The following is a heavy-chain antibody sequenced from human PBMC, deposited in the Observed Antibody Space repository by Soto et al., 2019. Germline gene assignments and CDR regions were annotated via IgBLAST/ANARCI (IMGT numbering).Heavy chain of an antibody. Sequence: PGGSLRLSCAASGFTFSAYTMHWVRQAPGEGLEYVSAISNNGGSTYYADSVKGRFTISRDNSKNTLYLQMGSLRAEDMAVYYCARDKGSGSYAYDSWGQGTLVTVSS. CDR3: ARDKGSGSYAYDS. D-gene: IGHD6-19*01. CDR2: ISNNGGST. J-gene: IGHJ4*02. CDR1: GFTFSAYT. V-gene: IGHV3-64*02.